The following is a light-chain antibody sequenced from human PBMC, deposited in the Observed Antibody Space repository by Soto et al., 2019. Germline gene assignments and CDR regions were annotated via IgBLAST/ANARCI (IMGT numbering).Light chain of an antibody. CDR1: TSNIGAPYD. CDR2: GDN. Sequence: VLTQPPSVSGAPGQRVSISCTGSTSNIGAPYDVHWYQHLPGTAPKLLIYGDNNRPSGVPDRFSGSKSGTSASLTITRLQAEDEADYYCQSYDISLHNYVFGTGTKVTVL. V-gene: IGLV1-40*01. J-gene: IGLJ1*01. CDR3: QSYDISLHNYV.